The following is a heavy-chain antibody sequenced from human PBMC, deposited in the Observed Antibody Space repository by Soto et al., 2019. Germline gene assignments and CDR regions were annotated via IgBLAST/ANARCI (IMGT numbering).Heavy chain of an antibody. J-gene: IGHJ6*02. Sequence: SETLSLTCAASGYSISSGNYWSWIRQPPGRGLEWIGSLYHFGSTHYNTSLKSRVTISVDTSKNHFSLELSSVSAADTAIYYCRSSTSCYDESCVDVWGQGTMVTVS. CDR2: LYHFGST. CDR3: RSSTSCYDESCVDV. CDR1: GYSISSGNY. V-gene: IGHV4-38-2*01. D-gene: IGHD2-2*01.